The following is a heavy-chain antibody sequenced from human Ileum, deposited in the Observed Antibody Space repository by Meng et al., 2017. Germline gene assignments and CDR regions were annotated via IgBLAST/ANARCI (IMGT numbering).Heavy chain of an antibody. J-gene: IGHJ4*02. Sequence: QVPLQESGPGLVEPSGTLSLTCVVSGDSISSSNWWNWVRQPPGKGLEWIGEIFHTGSTNYNPSLKSRVTISADKSKNQFSLNLSSVTAADTAVYYCATNKNKKIDYWGQGTLVTVSS. D-gene: IGHD2/OR15-2a*01. V-gene: IGHV4-4*02. CDR2: IFHTGST. CDR1: GDSISSSNW. CDR3: ATNKNKKIDY.